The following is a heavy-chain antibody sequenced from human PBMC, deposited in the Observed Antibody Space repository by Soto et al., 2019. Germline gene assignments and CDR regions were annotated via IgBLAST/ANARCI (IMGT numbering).Heavy chain of an antibody. J-gene: IGHJ6*02. CDR3: ASPQLERPLDYYYYYGMDV. Sequence: SVKVSCKASGGTFSSYAISWVRQAPGQGLEWMGGIIPIFGTANYAQKFQGRVTITADESTSTAYMELSSLRSEDTAVYYCASPQLERPLDYYYYYGMDVWGQGTTVTVSS. D-gene: IGHD1-1*01. CDR2: IIPIFGTA. V-gene: IGHV1-69*13. CDR1: GGTFSSYA.